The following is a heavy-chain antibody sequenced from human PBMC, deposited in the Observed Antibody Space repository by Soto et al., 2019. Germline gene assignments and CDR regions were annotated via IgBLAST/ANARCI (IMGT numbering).Heavy chain of an antibody. D-gene: IGHD3-22*01. CDR3: AKDGAPFYDSSGYQVQLIDY. CDR1: GFTFSSYA. J-gene: IGHJ4*02. CDR2: ISGSGGST. Sequence: GGSLRLSCAASGFTFSSYAMSWVRQAPGKGLEWVSAISGSGGSTYYADSVKGRFTISRDNSKNTLYLQMNSLRAEDTAVYYCAKDGAPFYDSSGYQVQLIDYWGQGSLVIV. V-gene: IGHV3-23*01.